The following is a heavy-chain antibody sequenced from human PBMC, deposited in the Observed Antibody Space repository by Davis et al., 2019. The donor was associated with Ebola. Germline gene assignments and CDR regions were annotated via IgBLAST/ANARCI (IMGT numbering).Heavy chain of an antibody. D-gene: IGHD3-3*01. Sequence: SETLSLTCTVSGGSISSYYWSWIRQPPGKGLEWIGYIYYSGSTNYNPSLKSRVTISVDTSKNQFSLKLSSVTAADTAVYYCARMDLWSGYYVFDYWGQGTLVTVSS. J-gene: IGHJ4*02. CDR3: ARMDLWSGYYVFDY. CDR1: GGSISSYY. CDR2: IYYSGST. V-gene: IGHV4-59*08.